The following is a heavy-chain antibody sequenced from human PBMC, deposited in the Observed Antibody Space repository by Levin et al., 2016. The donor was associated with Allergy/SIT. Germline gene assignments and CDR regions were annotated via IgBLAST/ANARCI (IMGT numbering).Heavy chain of an antibody. V-gene: IGHV1-8*01. CDR1: GYTFTSYD. J-gene: IGHJ6*02. D-gene: IGHD5-12*01. CDR2: MNPNSGNT. CDR3: ARGLEWLRLNYYYGMDV. Sequence: ASVKVSCKASGYTFTSYDINWVRQATGQGLEWMGWMNPNSGNTGYAQKFQGRVTMTRNTSISTAYMELSSLRSEDTAVYYCARGLEWLRLNYYYGMDVWGQGTTVTVSS.